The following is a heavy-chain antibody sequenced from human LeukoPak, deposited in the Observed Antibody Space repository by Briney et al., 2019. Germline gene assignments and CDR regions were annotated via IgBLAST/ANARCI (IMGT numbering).Heavy chain of an antibody. V-gene: IGHV3-74*01. J-gene: IGHJ3*01. CDR2: INSDESDT. D-gene: IGHD3-22*01. CDR3: ARGWVPSDITLK. Sequence: GRSLRLPCAASGFTFSSYWMHWVRQAPGKGLVWVSRINSDESDTNYADSVKGRFTISRDNARNTVYLQMNSLRAEDTAVYYCARGWVPSDITLKWGQGTMVTVSS. CDR1: GFTFSSYW.